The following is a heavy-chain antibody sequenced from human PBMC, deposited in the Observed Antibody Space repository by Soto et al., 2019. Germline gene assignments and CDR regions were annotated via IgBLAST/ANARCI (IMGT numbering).Heavy chain of an antibody. D-gene: IGHD3-10*01. CDR3: ARGPAYYGSGTMVDY. V-gene: IGHV4-30-4*01. CDR2: IYYSGST. CDR1: GGSISRGDYY. Sequence: PSETLSLTCTVSGGSISRGDYYWSWIRQPPGKGLEWIGYIYYSGSTYYNPSLKSRVTISVDTSKNQFSLKLSSVTAADTAVYYCARGPAYYGSGTMVDYWGQGTLVTVSS. J-gene: IGHJ4*02.